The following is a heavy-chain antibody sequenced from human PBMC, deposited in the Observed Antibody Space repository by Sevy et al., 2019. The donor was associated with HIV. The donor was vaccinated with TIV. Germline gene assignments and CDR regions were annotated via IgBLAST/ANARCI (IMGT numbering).Heavy chain of an antibody. Sequence: GGSLRLSCAASGFTFSSHSMNWVRQAPGKGLEWVSSISSSSNYIYYEDSVKGRFTISRDNAKKSLYLQMNSLRAEDTAVYFCAKKGYSSGIFYYFDYWGQGTLVTVSS. D-gene: IGHD5-18*01. CDR1: GFTFSSHS. J-gene: IGHJ4*02. CDR3: AKKGYSSGIFYYFDY. CDR2: ISSSSNYI. V-gene: IGHV3-21*04.